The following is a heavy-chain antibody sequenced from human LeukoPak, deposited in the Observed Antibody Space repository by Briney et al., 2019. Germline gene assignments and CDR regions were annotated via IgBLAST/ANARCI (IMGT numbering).Heavy chain of an antibody. CDR3: AKDIVGDSGAFDY. J-gene: IGHJ4*02. CDR1: GFTFDDYA. D-gene: IGHD6-19*01. V-gene: IGHV3-9*01. Sequence: GGSLRLSCAASGFTFDDYAMHWVRQAPGKGLEWVSGISWNSGSIGYADSVKGRFTISRDNAKNSLYLQMNSLRAEDTALYYCAKDIVGDSGAFDYWGRGTLVTVSS. CDR2: ISWNSGSI.